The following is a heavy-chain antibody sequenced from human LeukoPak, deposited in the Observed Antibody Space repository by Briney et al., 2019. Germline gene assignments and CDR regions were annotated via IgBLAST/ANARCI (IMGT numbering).Heavy chain of an antibody. CDR1: GYTFSNYD. J-gene: IGHJ5*02. Sequence: GASVKVSCKASGYTFSNYDMNWVRQAPGQGLEWMGMINPSGGSTSYTPKFQGRVTMSRDISTSTVYMELSSLRSEDTAVYYCARDYYDSSGYYPWGQGTLVTVSS. CDR3: ARDYYDSSGYYP. D-gene: IGHD3-22*01. CDR2: INPSGGST. V-gene: IGHV1-46*01.